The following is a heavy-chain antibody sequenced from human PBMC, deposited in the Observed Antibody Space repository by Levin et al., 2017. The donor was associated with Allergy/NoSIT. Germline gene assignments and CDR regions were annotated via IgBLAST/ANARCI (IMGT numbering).Heavy chain of an antibody. D-gene: IGHD3-9*01. V-gene: IGHV4-59*01. J-gene: IGHJ6*02. CDR3: ARDGGLDILTGYSDGYYGMDV. CDR2: IYYSGST. Sequence: PSETLSLTCTVSGGSISSYYWSWIRQPPGKGLEWIGYIYYSGSTNYNPSLKSRVTISVDTSKNQFSLKLSSVTAADTAVYYCARDGGLDILTGYSDGYYGMDVWGQGTTVTVSS. CDR1: GGSISSYY.